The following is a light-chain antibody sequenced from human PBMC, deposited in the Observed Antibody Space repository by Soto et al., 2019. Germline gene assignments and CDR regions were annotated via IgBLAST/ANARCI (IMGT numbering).Light chain of an antibody. V-gene: IGLV2-23*01. CDR2: EGS. CDR3: CSYAGSSTHYV. CDR1: SSDDALYLH. Sequence: QSALTQAASVSGSPGQSITISCTGTSSDDALYLHVSWYQPHPGKAPKLMIYEGSKRPSGVSNRFSGSKSGNTASLTISGLQAEDEADYYCCSYAGSSTHYVFGTGTKVTVL. J-gene: IGLJ1*01.